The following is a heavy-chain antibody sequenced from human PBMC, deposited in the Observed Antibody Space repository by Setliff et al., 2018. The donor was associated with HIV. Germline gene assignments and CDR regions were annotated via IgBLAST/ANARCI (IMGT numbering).Heavy chain of an antibody. J-gene: IGHJ3*01. V-gene: IGHV1-69*05. CDR1: AGSFSIFA. Sequence: GASVKVSCKSSAGSFSIFAINWVRQAPGQGLEWMGGMMTILSTTNYARKFQGRVTITTDESTGTAYMELSNLRSEDTAVYYCATEGAGGSYQRASALDVWGQGTMVTVSS. CDR3: ATEGAGGSYQRASALDV. D-gene: IGHD1-26*01. CDR2: MMTILSTT.